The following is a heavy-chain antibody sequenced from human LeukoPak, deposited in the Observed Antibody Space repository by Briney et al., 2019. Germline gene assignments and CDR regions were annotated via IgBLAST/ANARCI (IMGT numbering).Heavy chain of an antibody. V-gene: IGHV3-30*18. J-gene: IGHJ4*02. CDR3: AKDLFYSGYDPGDY. CDR1: GFTFSSYG. Sequence: GGSLRLSCAASGFTFSSYGMHWVRQAPGKGLEWVAVISYDGSNKYYADSVKGRFTISRDNSKNTLYLQMNSLRAEDTAVYYCAKDLFYSGYDPGDYWGQGTLVTVSS. CDR2: ISYDGSNK. D-gene: IGHD5-12*01.